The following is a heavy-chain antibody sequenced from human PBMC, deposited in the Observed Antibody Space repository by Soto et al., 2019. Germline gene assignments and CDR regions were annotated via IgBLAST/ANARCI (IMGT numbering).Heavy chain of an antibody. Sequence: QLQLQESGPGLVKPSETLSLTCTVSSGSISSTNYYWGWLRQPPGKGLEWIGTIYYSGRTYYNPSLKSRVTIPVDTSKNQFSLNLSPVTAADTAVYYCARSFSTSAIPNWFDPWGQGTLVTVSS. CDR2: IYYSGRT. V-gene: IGHV4-39*01. J-gene: IGHJ5*02. CDR1: SGSISSTNYY. CDR3: ARSFSTSAIPNWFDP. D-gene: IGHD6-6*01.